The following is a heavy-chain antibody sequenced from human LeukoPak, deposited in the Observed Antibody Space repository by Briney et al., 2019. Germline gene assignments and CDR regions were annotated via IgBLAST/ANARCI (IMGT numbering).Heavy chain of an antibody. CDR1: GFTFSSYA. CDR2: ISGSGGST. CDR3: ARDKAAAAGTGLDY. Sequence: QPGGSLRLSCAASGFTFSSYAMSWVRQAPGKGLEWVSAISGSGGSTYYADSVKGRFTISRDNSKNTLYLQMNSLRAEDTAVYYCARDKAAAAGTGLDYWGQGTLVTVSS. J-gene: IGHJ4*02. V-gene: IGHV3-23*01. D-gene: IGHD6-13*01.